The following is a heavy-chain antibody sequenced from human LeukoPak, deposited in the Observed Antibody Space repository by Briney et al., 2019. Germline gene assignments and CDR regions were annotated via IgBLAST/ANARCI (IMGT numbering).Heavy chain of an antibody. Sequence: GGSLRLSCAASESIVSGNYMTWVRQAPGKGLEWLSVIYTGGGTYYADSVKGRFTISRDTSKTTVYLQMNSLRGDDTAIYYCAHYDFWSGHALDIWGQGTMVAVSS. CDR2: IYTGGGT. CDR3: AHYDFWSGHALDI. J-gene: IGHJ3*02. V-gene: IGHV3-66*01. CDR1: ESIVSGNY. D-gene: IGHD3-3*01.